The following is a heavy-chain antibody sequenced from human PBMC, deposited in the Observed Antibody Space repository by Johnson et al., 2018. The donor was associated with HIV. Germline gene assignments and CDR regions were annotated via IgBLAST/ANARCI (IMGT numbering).Heavy chain of an antibody. CDR2: ISSSGGST. J-gene: IGHJ3*02. CDR3: AREGGIVAAQGDAFDI. Sequence: EVQLVESGGGLVQPGGSLRLSCAASGFTFSSYAMSWVRQAPGKGLEWVSAISSSGGSTYYADSVTGRFTLSRDNSKNTLHLQMNSLRAEDTAVYYVAREGGIVAAQGDAFDIWGQGTMVTVSS. V-gene: IGHV3-23*04. CDR1: GFTFSSYA. D-gene: IGHD1-26*01.